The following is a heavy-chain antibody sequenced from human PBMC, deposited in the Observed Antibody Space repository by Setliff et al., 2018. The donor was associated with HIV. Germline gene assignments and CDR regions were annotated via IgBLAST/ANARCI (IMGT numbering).Heavy chain of an antibody. J-gene: IGHJ4*02. D-gene: IGHD3-10*01. V-gene: IGHV4-4*09. CDR2: IYSSGST. CDR1: GVSISSYY. Sequence: SETLSLTCTVSGVSISSYYWSWIRQPPGKGLEWLGHIYSSGSTNYNPSLKSRVTISVDTSKNQFSLKLYSVTAADTAVYYCARAYFGSGIYYWGQGTLVTVSS. CDR3: ARAYFGSGIYY.